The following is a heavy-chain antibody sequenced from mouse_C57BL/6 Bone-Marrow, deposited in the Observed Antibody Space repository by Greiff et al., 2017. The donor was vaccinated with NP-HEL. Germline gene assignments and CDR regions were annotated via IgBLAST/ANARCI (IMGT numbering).Heavy chain of an antibody. Sequence: VQLKQSGPELVKPGASVKISCKASGYTFTDYYMNWVKQSHGKSLEWIGDINPNNGGTSYNQKFKGKATLTVDKSSSTAYMELRSLTSEDSAVYYCASYYSNPWFAYWGQGTLVTVSA. V-gene: IGHV1-26*01. CDR2: INPNNGGT. D-gene: IGHD2-5*01. CDR3: ASYYSNPWFAY. J-gene: IGHJ3*01. CDR1: GYTFTDYY.